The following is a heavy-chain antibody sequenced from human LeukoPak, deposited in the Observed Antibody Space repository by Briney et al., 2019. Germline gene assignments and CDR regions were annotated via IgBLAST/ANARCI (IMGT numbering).Heavy chain of an antibody. CDR2: IYYSGST. CDR3: ARLIYGSGSGGIWFDP. Sequence: SETLSLTCTVSGGSISSSSYYWGWIRQPPGKGLEWIGYIYYSGSTNYNPSLKSRVTISVDTSKNQFSLKLSSVTAADTAVYYCARLIYGSGSGGIWFDPWGQGTLVTVSS. D-gene: IGHD3-10*01. V-gene: IGHV4-61*05. CDR1: GGSISSSSYY. J-gene: IGHJ5*02.